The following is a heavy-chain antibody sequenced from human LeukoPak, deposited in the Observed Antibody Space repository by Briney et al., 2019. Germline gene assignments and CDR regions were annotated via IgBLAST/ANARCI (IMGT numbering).Heavy chain of an antibody. CDR3: ARGGQQLVPDY. D-gene: IGHD6-13*01. CDR2: INHSGST. J-gene: IGHJ4*02. CDR1: GGSFSGYY. Sequence: SETLSLTCAVYGGSFSGYYWSWIRQPPGKGLEWIGEINHSGSTNYNPSLKSRGTISVDTSKNQFSLKLSSVTGADTAVYYCARGGQQLVPDYWGQGTLVTVSS. V-gene: IGHV4-34*01.